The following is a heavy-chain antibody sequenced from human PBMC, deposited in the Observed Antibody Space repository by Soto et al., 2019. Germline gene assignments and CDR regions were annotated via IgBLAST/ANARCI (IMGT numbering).Heavy chain of an antibody. Sequence: APVKVSCKASGYTFTSYYMHWVRQAPGQGPEWMGIINPSGGSTTYAQKFQDRVIMTRDKSTSTVYMELSSLRFEDTAVYYCGRAPPTSLRNSLDYCRQGTRGTVGS. V-gene: IGHV1-46*01. CDR2: INPSGGST. D-gene: IGHD5-18*01. CDR1: GYTFTSYY. CDR3: GRAPPTSLRNSLDY. J-gene: IGHJ4*02.